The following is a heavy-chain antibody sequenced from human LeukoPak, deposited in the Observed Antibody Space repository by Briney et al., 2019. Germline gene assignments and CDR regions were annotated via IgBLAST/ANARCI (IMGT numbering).Heavy chain of an antibody. CDR1: GDSISGYY. V-gene: IGHV4-59*12. D-gene: IGHD3-22*01. CDR3: ARGRHYYDSSGYYLQSYYFDY. J-gene: IGHJ4*02. Sequence: PSETLSLTCTVSGDSISGYYWSWVRQPPGKGLEWIGYIFHSGSTKYNPSLESRVTISIDTSKNQFSLRLSSVTAADTAVYYCARGRHYYDSSGYYLQSYYFDYWGQGTLVTVSS. CDR2: IFHSGST.